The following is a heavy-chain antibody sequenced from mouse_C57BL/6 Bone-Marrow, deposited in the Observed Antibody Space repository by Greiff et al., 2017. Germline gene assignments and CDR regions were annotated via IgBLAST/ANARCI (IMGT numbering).Heavy chain of an antibody. J-gene: IGHJ4*01. V-gene: IGHV5-6*01. CDR3: ASTCYSYYYAMDY. Sequence: EVQLVESGGDLVKPGGSLKLSCAASGFTFSSYGMSWVRQTPDKRLEWVATISSGGSYTYYPDSVKGRFTISRDNAKNTLYLQMSSLKSEDTAMYYCASTCYSYYYAMDYWGQGTSVTVSS. D-gene: IGHD2-12*01. CDR2: ISSGGSYT. CDR1: GFTFSSYG.